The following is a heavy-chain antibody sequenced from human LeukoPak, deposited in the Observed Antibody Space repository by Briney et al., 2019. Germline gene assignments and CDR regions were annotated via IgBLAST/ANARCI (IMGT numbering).Heavy chain of an antibody. D-gene: IGHD2-8*01. CDR1: GFTVGTSA. CDR2: ISGGGHNT. CDR3: ARLQLMMYAIGTDC. Sequence: PGGSLRLSCAASGFTVGTSAMSWVRQAPGKGLQWVSFISGGGHNTYYADSVRGRFTISRDDSQNTLYLQMSSLRAEDTAVYYCARLQLMMYAIGTDCWGQGTLVTVSS. J-gene: IGHJ4*02. V-gene: IGHV3-23*01.